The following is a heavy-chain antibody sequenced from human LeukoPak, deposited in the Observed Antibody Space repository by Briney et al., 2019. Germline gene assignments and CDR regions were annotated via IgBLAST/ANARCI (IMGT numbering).Heavy chain of an antibody. Sequence: GGSLRLSCAASGFTFSSYWMHWVRQAPGKGLVLVSRINSDGSSTSYADSVKGRFTISRDNAKNTLYLQMNSLRAEDTAVYYCARALGGAPDGVDYWGQGTLVTVSS. D-gene: IGHD1-26*01. V-gene: IGHV3-74*01. CDR3: ARALGGAPDGVDY. CDR2: INSDGSST. J-gene: IGHJ4*02. CDR1: GFTFSSYW.